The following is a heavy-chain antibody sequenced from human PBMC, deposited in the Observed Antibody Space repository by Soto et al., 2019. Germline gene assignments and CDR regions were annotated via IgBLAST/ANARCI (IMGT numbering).Heavy chain of an antibody. V-gene: IGHV4-59*08. CDR2: IYSSGNT. Sequence: SETLSLTCTVSGGSMSSYYWTWIRQPLGKRLEWIGYIYSSGNTNYDPSLKSRVTISLDTSKNQFSLKLSSVTAADTAVYFCARRHVLVIGAARGDAFDIWGQGTMVTVSS. J-gene: IGHJ3*02. CDR3: ARRHVLVIGAARGDAFDI. D-gene: IGHD2-8*02. CDR1: GGSMSSYY.